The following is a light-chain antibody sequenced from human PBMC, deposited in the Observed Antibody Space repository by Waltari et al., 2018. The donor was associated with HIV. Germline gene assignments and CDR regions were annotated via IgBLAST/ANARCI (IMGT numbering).Light chain of an antibody. J-gene: IGKJ2*01. CDR3: QQFYRTPYT. V-gene: IGKV4-1*01. CDR2: WAS. CDR1: QTIFYKSNNKNY. Sequence: DIVMTQSPESLAVSLGERATINCKSSQTIFYKSNNKNYLAWYQRKPGQSPKLLVSWASNREFGVPDRFSGGGSGTDFTLTISSLQAEDVAVYYCQQFYRTPYTFGQGTRLEFK.